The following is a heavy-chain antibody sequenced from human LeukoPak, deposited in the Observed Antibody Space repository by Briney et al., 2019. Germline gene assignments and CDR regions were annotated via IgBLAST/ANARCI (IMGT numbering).Heavy chain of an antibody. Sequence: SVKVSCKASGVTFSNYAFSWVRQAPGQGLEWMGDIIPIFGLADYAQKFQGRVTTTADESTRTAYMELSSLTSEDTAVYYCARALTIFGVAYGFDIWGQGTMVTVSS. J-gene: IGHJ3*02. V-gene: IGHV1-69*01. D-gene: IGHD3-3*01. CDR3: ARALTIFGVAYGFDI. CDR1: GVTFSNYA. CDR2: IIPIFGLA.